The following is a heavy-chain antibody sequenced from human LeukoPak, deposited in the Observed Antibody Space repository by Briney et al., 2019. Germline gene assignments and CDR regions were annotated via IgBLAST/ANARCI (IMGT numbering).Heavy chain of an antibody. V-gene: IGHV3-48*01. J-gene: IGHJ4*02. Sequence: GGSLRLSCAASGFTFSSYHMNWVRQAPGKGLEWISSITSSSSIIKYADSVKGRFTISRDNSKNTLCLQMNSLRAEDTAVYYCAKDPVSDCWGQGTLVTVSS. CDR2: ITSSSSII. CDR1: GFTFSSYH. D-gene: IGHD2-8*01. CDR3: AKDPVSDC.